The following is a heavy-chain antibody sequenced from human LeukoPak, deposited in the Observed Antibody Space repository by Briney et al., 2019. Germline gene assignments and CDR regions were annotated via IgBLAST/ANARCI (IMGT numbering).Heavy chain of an antibody. CDR2: ISSSSYI. J-gene: IGHJ6*02. Sequence: GGSLRLSCAASGFTFSSYSMNWVRQAPGKGLEWVSSISSSSYIYYADSVKGRFTISRDNAKNSLYLQMNSLRAEDTAVYYCARDGIYEIYYYYYGMDVWGQGTTVTVSS. CDR1: GFTFSSYS. CDR3: ARDGIYEIYYYYYGMDV. D-gene: IGHD3-3*01. V-gene: IGHV3-21*01.